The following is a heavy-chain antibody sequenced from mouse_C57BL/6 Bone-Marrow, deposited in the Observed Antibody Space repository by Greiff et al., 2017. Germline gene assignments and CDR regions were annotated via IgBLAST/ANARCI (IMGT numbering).Heavy chain of an antibody. CDR3: ARAGSRYRYFDV. V-gene: IGHV1-82*01. J-gene: IGHJ1*03. Sequence: VKLQESGPELVKPGASVKISCKASGYAFSSSWMNWVKQRPGKGLEWIGRIYPGDGDTNYNGKFKGKATLTADKSSSTAYMQLSSLTSEDSAVYFCARAGSRYRYFDVWGTGTTVTVSS. CDR1: GYAFSSSW. D-gene: IGHD1-1*01. CDR2: IYPGDGDT.